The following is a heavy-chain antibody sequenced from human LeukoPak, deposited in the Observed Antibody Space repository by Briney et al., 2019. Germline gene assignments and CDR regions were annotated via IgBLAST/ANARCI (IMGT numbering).Heavy chain of an antibody. Sequence: ASVKVSCKASGYTFTSYDINWVRQATGQGLEWMGWMNPNSGNTGYAQKFQGRVTMTRNTSISTAYMELSSLRSEDTAVYYCASSQGYCSSTSCGFWFDPWGQGTLDTVSS. J-gene: IGHJ5*02. CDR1: GYTFTSYD. CDR3: ASSQGYCSSTSCGFWFDP. CDR2: MNPNSGNT. D-gene: IGHD2-2*01. V-gene: IGHV1-8*01.